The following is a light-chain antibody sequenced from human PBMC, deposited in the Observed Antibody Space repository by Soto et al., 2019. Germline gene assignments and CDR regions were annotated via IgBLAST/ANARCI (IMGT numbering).Light chain of an antibody. J-gene: IGKJ2*01. CDR1: QGIGID. Sequence: AIQMTQSPSSLSASVGDRVTITCRASQGIGIDLAWHQQKPGKAPNLLIYAASSLQSGVPPSFSGCGSGTDFTLTISSPQSEDFAVYYCLPDANFPYTFGRGTKLDIK. V-gene: IGKV1-6*01. CDR3: LPDANFPYT. CDR2: AAS.